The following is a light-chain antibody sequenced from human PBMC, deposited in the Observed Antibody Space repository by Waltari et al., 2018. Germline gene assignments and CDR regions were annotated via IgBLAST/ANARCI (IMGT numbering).Light chain of an antibody. Sequence: EIVLTQSPGPPSLSPGARATISCRASQSVSSSYLAWYQQKPGQAPRLLIYGASSRATGIPDRFSGSGSGTDFTLTISRLEPEDFAVYYCQQYGSSLFGQGTKLEIK. CDR1: QSVSSSY. CDR2: GAS. J-gene: IGKJ2*01. CDR3: QQYGSSL. V-gene: IGKV3-20*01.